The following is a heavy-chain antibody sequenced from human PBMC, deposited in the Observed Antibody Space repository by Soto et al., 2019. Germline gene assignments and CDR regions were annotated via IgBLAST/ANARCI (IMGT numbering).Heavy chain of an antibody. CDR2: ISAYNGNA. J-gene: IGHJ3*02. CDR1: GYTFNNYG. D-gene: IGHD3-10*01. V-gene: IGHV1-18*01. Sequence: QVQLVQSGYEVKEPGASVTVSCKASGYTFNNYGITWVRQAPGQGLEWIGWISAYNGNANYAQKFQGRVTLTRDTSTSTAYLELRSLRSDDTAVDYFARCTRRFGELFEAFDIWGQGTMVPVSS. CDR3: ARCTRRFGELFEAFDI.